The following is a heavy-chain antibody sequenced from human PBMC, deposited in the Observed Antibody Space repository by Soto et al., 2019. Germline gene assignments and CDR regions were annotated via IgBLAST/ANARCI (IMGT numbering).Heavy chain of an antibody. Sequence: QLQLQESGPGLVKPSETLSLTCTVSGGSISSSSYYWGWIRQPPGKGLEWIGSIYYSGSTYYNPSLKSRVTISVDTSKNQFSLKLSSVTAADTAVYYCASLIAVAGTDYWGQGTLVTVSS. J-gene: IGHJ4*02. D-gene: IGHD6-19*01. CDR3: ASLIAVAGTDY. V-gene: IGHV4-39*01. CDR1: GGSISSSSYY. CDR2: IYYSGST.